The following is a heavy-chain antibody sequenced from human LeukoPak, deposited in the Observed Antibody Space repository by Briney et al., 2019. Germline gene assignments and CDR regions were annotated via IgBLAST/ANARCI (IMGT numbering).Heavy chain of an antibody. V-gene: IGHV3-33*03. J-gene: IGHJ4*02. Sequence: GTSLRLSCAASGFRFSDYGMHWVRQAPGQGLECVAVIWADGITKYYTDSVKGRFTISRDNSKNTLYLQMSSLRAEDTAMYYCTEDSDYWGQGTLVTVSS. CDR1: GFRFSDYG. CDR2: IWADGITK. CDR3: TEDSDY.